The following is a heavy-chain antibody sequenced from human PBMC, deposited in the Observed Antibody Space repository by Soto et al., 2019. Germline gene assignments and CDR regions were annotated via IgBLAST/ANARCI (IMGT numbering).Heavy chain of an antibody. Sequence: ASVKVSCKASGYTFPNYGITWVRQAPGQGLEWMGWISAYKTNIKYAQKFQGRVTLTTDTSTSTAYMELRSLRSDDTAVYYCARLSVAGTINWGQGTLVTVSS. V-gene: IGHV1-18*01. D-gene: IGHD6-19*01. J-gene: IGHJ4*02. CDR3: ARLSVAGTIN. CDR2: ISAYKTNI. CDR1: GYTFPNYG.